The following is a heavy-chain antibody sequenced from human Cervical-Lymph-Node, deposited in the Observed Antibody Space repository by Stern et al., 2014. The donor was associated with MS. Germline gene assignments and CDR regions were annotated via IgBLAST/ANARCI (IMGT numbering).Heavy chain of an antibody. CDR3: AKGDSSSPLEY. CDR1: GFTFSSYG. CDR2: IWYDGSNK. D-gene: IGHD6-6*01. Sequence: VQLEESGGGVVQPGRSLRLSCAASGFTFSSYGIHWVRQTPGKGLEWVAVIWYDGSNKYYADSVKGRFTISRDNSENTAYLQMNSLRVEDTAVYYCAKGDSSSPLEYWGQGTLVTVSS. V-gene: IGHV3-33*06. J-gene: IGHJ4*02.